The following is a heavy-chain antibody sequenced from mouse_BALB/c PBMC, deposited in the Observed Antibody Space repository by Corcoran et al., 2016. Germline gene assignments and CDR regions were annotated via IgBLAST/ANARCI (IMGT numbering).Heavy chain of an antibody. CDR2: INSDGSAI. CDR1: GFTFSGFW. CDR3: MRYGDAWYFDV. Sequence: EVQLLETGGGLVQPGGSRGLSCEGSGFTFSGFWMSWVRQTPGKTLEWIGDINSDGSAINYAPSIKDRFTSFRDNDKSTLYLQMSNVRSEDTATYFCMRYGDAWYFDVWGAGTTVTVSS. J-gene: IGHJ1*01. V-gene: IGHV11-2*02.